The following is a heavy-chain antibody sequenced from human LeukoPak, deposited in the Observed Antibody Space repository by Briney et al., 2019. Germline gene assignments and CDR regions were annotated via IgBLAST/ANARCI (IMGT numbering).Heavy chain of an antibody. CDR3: ARALGSSWYGNWYFDL. D-gene: IGHD6-13*01. CDR2: INSDGSST. Sequence: GGSLRLSCAASGFTFSSYWMHWVRQAPGKGLVWVSRINSDGSSTSYADSVKGRFTISRDNAKNTLYLQMNSLRAEDTAVYYCARALGSSWYGNWYFDLWGRGTLVTVSS. J-gene: IGHJ2*01. V-gene: IGHV3-74*01. CDR1: GFTFSSYW.